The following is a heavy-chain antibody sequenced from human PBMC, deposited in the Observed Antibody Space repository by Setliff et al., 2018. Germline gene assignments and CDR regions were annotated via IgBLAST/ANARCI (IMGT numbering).Heavy chain of an antibody. J-gene: IGHJ3*01. CDR1: GGSISSYD. V-gene: IGHV4-4*08. CDR2: IHNSGVT. Sequence: SETLSLTCTVSGGSISSYDWSWIRQPPGKGLEWIGYIHNSGVTNYNPSLKSRATISVDTSKNQFSLKLSSVTAADTAVYFCARDDLRAGDAFDFWGQGTMVTVS. CDR3: ARDDLRAGDAFDF.